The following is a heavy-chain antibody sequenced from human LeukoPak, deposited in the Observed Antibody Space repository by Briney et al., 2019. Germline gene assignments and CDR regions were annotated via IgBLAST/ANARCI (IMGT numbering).Heavy chain of an antibody. Sequence: SETLSLTFTVSGGSISSHYFSWIRQPPGKGLEWIAYIYYSGSTNSNPSLKSRVTISLDTSKSHFSLKLSSVTAADTALYYCARHKYGAAAWYFDLWGRGTLVTVSS. CDR3: ARHKYGAAAWYFDL. CDR2: IYYSGST. D-gene: IGHD4-17*01. V-gene: IGHV4-59*08. J-gene: IGHJ2*01. CDR1: GGSISSHY.